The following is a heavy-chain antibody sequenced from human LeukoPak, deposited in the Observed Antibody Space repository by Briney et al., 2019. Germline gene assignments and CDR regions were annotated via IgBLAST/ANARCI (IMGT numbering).Heavy chain of an antibody. CDR1: GFTFINYG. V-gene: IGHV3-30*18. CDR2: ISYDGTNK. J-gene: IGHJ4*02. Sequence: PGRSLRLSCAASGFTFINYGMHWVRQAPGKGLEWVAVISYDGTNKYYADSVKGRFTISRDNSKNTPYLQMNSLKTNDTAVYYCANYGDYQYFDYWGQGTPVTVSS. CDR3: ANYGDYQYFDY. D-gene: IGHD4-17*01.